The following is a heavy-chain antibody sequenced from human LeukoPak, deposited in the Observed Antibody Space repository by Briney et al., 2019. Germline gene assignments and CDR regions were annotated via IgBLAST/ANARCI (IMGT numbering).Heavy chain of an antibody. CDR2: INPSGGST. V-gene: IGHV1-46*01. CDR1: GYTFTSYY. J-gene: IGHJ4*02. Sequence: ASVKVSCKASGYTFTSYYMHWVRQAPGQGLEWMGIINPSGGSTSYAQKFQGRVTMTRDTSTSTVYMELSSLRSEDTAVYYCARGAAVSIAARPDIDYWGQGTLVTDSS. D-gene: IGHD6-6*01. CDR3: ARGAAVSIAARPDIDY.